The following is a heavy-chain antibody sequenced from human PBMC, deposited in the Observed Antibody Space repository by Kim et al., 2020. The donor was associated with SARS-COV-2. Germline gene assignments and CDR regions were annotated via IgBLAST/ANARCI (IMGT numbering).Heavy chain of an antibody. CDR2: TYYRSKWYN. J-gene: IGHJ6*02. CDR1: GDSVSSNSAA. Sequence: SQTLSLTCAISGDSVSSNSAAWNWIRQSPSRGLEWLGRTYYRSKWYNDYAVSVKSRITINPDTSKNQFSLQLNSVTPEDTAVYYCARARREWLEYYYYGMDVWGQRTTLTVSS. V-gene: IGHV6-1*01. D-gene: IGHD6-19*01. CDR3: ARARREWLEYYYYGMDV.